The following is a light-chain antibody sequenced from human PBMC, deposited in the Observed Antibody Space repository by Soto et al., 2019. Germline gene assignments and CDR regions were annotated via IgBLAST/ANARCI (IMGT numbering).Light chain of an antibody. V-gene: IGLV1-40*01. CDR1: SSNIGAGHD. J-gene: IGLJ2*01. CDR2: GNT. CDR3: QSYDRSLSVV. Sequence: QSVLTQPPSVSGAPGQRVTISCTGSSSNIGAGHDVHWYQQLPGTGPKLLIFGNTNRPSGVPDRFSAPKSGASASLAITGLQTEDEADYYCQSYDRSLSVVFGGGTKVTVL.